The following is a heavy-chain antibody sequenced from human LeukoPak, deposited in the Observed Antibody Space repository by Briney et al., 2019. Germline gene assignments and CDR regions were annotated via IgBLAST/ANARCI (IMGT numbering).Heavy chain of an antibody. V-gene: IGHV1-8*01. CDR3: ARGTLEYNWNDYGMDV. D-gene: IGHD1-20*01. Sequence: ASVKVSCKASGYTFTSYDINWVRQATGQGLEWMGWMNPNSGNTGYAQKFQGRVTMTRNTSISTAYMELSSLRSEDTAVYYCARGTLEYNWNDYGMDVWGQGTTVTVSS. CDR2: MNPNSGNT. CDR1: GYTFTSYD. J-gene: IGHJ6*02.